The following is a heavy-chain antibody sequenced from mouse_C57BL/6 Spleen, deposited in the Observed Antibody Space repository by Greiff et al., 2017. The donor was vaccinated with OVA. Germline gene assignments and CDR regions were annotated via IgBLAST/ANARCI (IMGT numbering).Heavy chain of an antibody. V-gene: IGHV1-61*01. D-gene: IGHD4-1*01. CDR1: GYTFTSYW. CDR3: ARGELGPWFAY. Sequence: QVQLKQPGAELVRPGSSVKLSCKASGYTFTSYWMDWVKQRPGQGLEWIGNIYPSDSETHYNQKFKDKATLTVDKSSSTAYMQLSSLTSEDSAVYYCARGELGPWFAYWGQGTLVTVSA. CDR2: IYPSDSET. J-gene: IGHJ3*01.